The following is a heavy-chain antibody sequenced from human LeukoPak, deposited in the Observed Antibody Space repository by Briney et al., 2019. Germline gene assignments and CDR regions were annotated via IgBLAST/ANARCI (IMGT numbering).Heavy chain of an antibody. V-gene: IGHV3-33*01. CDR3: VRAAIDSSAY. D-gene: IGHD3-22*01. J-gene: IGHJ4*02. Sequence: PGSSLTLFCAASGFTLMIFGMHCVRQALGKGLEWVAVMWYAGSNEYYADPVKGRITISRDNAKNALYLQMNSMRAEDTAVYYCVRAAIDSSAYWGEGTLVTVSS. CDR1: GFTLMIFG. CDR2: MWYAGSNE.